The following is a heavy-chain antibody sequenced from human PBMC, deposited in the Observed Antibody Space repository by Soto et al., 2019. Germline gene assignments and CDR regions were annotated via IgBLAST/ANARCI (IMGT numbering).Heavy chain of an antibody. J-gene: IGHJ1*01. CDR2: ISYDGGNK. CDR1: GFTFSSYA. Sequence: QVQLVESGGGVVQPGRSLTLSCAASGFTFSSYAMHWVRQAPGKGLEWLAFISYDGGNKDYADSVKGRFTTSRDNSKSTLYLHLSSLGPEDTAVYYCAKWGDYYSPFDGSWGQGTLVSVSS. V-gene: IGHV3-30*18. CDR3: AKWGDYYSPFDGS. D-gene: IGHD1-26*01.